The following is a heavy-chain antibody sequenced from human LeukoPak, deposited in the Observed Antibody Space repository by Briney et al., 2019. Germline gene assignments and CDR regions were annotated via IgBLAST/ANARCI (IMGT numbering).Heavy chain of an antibody. CDR1: GFTFSRHW. V-gene: IGHV3-74*01. J-gene: IGHJ5*02. Sequence: GGSLRLSCAGFGFTFSRHWMHWVRQAPGKGLVWVSGIHADGSGTDYADFVKGRFTISRDNAKNMLYLDMNSLRADDTAVYYCARDRPNNWFDPWGQGTLVTVSS. CDR2: IHADGSGT. CDR3: ARDRPNNWFDP.